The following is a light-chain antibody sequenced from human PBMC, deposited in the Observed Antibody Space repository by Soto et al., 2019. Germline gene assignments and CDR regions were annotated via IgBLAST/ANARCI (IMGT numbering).Light chain of an antibody. Sequence: ELVLTQSPCTLSFSPGERATLSCRASQSVSSNLAWYQQKPGQAPRLLIYGASTRATGIPARFSGSGSGTEFTLTISSLQSEDFAVYYCQQYNNWPPLTFGGGTKVDIK. CDR3: QQYNNWPPLT. J-gene: IGKJ4*01. CDR1: QSVSSN. CDR2: GAS. V-gene: IGKV3D-15*01.